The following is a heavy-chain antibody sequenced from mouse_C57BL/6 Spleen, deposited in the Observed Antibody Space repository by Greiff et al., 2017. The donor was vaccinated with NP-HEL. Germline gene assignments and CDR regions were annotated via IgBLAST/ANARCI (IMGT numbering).Heavy chain of an antibody. CDR1: GFTFSSYA. Sequence: EVQLVESGGGLVKPGGSLKLSCAASGFTFSSYAMSWVRQTPEKRLEWVATISDGGSYTYYPDNVKGRFTISRDSAKNNLYLQMSHLKSEDTAMYYCARDTVPVMDYWGQGTSVTVSS. D-gene: IGHD1-1*01. J-gene: IGHJ4*01. CDR2: ISDGGSYT. V-gene: IGHV5-4*01. CDR3: ARDTVPVMDY.